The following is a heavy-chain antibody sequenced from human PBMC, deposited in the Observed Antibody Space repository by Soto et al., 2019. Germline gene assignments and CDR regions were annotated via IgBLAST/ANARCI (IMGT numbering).Heavy chain of an antibody. CDR1: GYAFTTYG. CDR3: ARGRYGYY. Sequence: QVHLVQSGAEVKKPGASVKVSCQGSGYAFTTYGITWVRQAPGQGLEWMGWISAHNGNTNYAQKLQGRVTVTRDTSTSTAYMELWSLRYHDTAVYYCARGRYGYYWGQGALVTVSS. CDR2: ISAHNGNT. D-gene: IGHD1-1*01. J-gene: IGHJ4*02. V-gene: IGHV1-18*01.